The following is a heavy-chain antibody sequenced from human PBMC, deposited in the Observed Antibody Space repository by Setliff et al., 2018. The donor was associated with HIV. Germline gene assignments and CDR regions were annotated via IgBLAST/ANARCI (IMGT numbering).Heavy chain of an antibody. D-gene: IGHD3-3*01. Sequence: PSETLSLTCTVSGGSIIDSRYFWGWIRQPPGKGLEWIGSVYYSGITYYSSSLKSRVTVSVDTSRIQFSLKLTSVTAADTAVYKCVRHVWSDDFLVPGWFDSWSQRTLVTVSS. V-gene: IGHV4-39*01. CDR1: GGSIIDSRYF. CDR3: VRHVWSDDFLVPGWFDS. CDR2: VYYSGIT. J-gene: IGHJ5*01.